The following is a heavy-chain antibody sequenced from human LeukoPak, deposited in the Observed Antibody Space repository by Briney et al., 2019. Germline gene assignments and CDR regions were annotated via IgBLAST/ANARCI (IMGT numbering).Heavy chain of an antibody. D-gene: IGHD2-2*01. V-gene: IGHV1-2*02. Sequence: ASVKVSCKASGYTFTGYYMHWVRQAPGQGLEWMGWINPNSGGTNYAQKFQGRVTMTRDTSISTAYMELSRLRSDDTAVNYCARDLVNCSSTSCYYYYYYYMDVWGKGTTVTVSS. J-gene: IGHJ6*03. CDR1: GYTFTGYY. CDR3: ARDLVNCSSTSCYYYYYYYMDV. CDR2: INPNSGGT.